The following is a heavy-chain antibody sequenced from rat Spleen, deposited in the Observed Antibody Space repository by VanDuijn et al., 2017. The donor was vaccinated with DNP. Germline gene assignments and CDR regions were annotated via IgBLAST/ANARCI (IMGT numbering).Heavy chain of an antibody. CDR1: GFTFSTFP. J-gene: IGHJ2*01. CDR3: TRDPNFGGYSERFDY. D-gene: IGHD1-11*01. CDR2: ITSGSDVT. Sequence: EVQLVESGGGLVQPGRSMKLSCVASGFTFSTFPMAWVRQAPTKGLEWVATITSGSDVTFYRDSVRGRFTVSRDDAKSTLYLQMNSLRSEDTATYYCTRDPNFGGYSERFDYWGQGVMVTVSS. V-gene: IGHV5-46*01.